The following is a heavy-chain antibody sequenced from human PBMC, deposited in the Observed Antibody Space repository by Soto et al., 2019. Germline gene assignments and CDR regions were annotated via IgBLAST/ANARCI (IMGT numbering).Heavy chain of an antibody. Sequence: PGGSLRLSCAASGFTVSGNHITWVRQAPGKGLEWVSVIFSGDNTYYSDSVKGRFTISRDNSKNTVYLQMNRLRGDDTAVYFCATGLTLPVRPSFDTWGQGTLVTVSS. CDR2: IFSGDNT. V-gene: IGHV3-53*01. D-gene: IGHD2-21*02. CDR3: ATGLTLPVRPSFDT. CDR1: GFTVSGNH. J-gene: IGHJ5*02.